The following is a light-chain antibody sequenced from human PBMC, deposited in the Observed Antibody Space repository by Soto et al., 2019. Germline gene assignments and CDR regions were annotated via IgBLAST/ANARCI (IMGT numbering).Light chain of an antibody. J-gene: IGKJ2*01. CDR2: GVF. V-gene: IGKV3-20*01. Sequence: ETVLTQSPGTVSLSPGERATLSCTTSQTDNSDYLAWYQQKPGQAPRLLIYGVFNRATGIPDRFSGSGSGTYFTLTISGLEPEDSAVYYCQHYDGSPRTFGQGTNLEI. CDR1: QTDNSDY. CDR3: QHYDGSPRT.